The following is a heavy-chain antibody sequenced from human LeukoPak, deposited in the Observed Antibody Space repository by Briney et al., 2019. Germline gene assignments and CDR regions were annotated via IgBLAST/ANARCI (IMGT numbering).Heavy chain of an antibody. CDR2: IIPIFGIA. D-gene: IGHD4-17*01. CDR3: APDSAYGDYGGVWFDP. J-gene: IGHJ5*02. CDR1: GGTFSSYG. Sequence: SVKVSCKASGGTFSSYGISWVRQAPGQGLEWMGRIIPIFGIANYAQKFQGRVTITADKSTSTAYMELSSLRSEDTAVYYCAPDSAYGDYGGVWFDPWGQGTLVTVSS. V-gene: IGHV1-69*04.